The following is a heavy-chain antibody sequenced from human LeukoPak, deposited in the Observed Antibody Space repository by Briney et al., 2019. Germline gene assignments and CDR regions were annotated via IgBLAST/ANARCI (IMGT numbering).Heavy chain of an antibody. J-gene: IGHJ4*02. CDR1: GFTFSSYG. CDR3: AMANSYGYVGGRVDY. D-gene: IGHD5-18*01. V-gene: IGHV3-30*02. Sequence: GGSLRLSCAASGFTFSSYGMHWVRQAPGKGLEWVAFIRYDGSNKYYADSVKGRFTISRDNSKNTLYLQMNSLRAEDTAVYYCAMANSYGYVGGRVDYWGQGTLVTVSS. CDR2: IRYDGSNK.